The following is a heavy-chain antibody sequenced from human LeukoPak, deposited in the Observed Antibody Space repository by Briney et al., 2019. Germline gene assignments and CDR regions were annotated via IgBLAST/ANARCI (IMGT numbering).Heavy chain of an antibody. CDR3: ASEPRLEAATTAWLDP. V-gene: IGHV1-69*06. CDR1: GGTFSIYA. D-gene: IGHD2-15*01. CDR2: IIPIFGTA. Sequence: SVKVSCKASGGTFSIYAISWVRQAPGQGLEWMGGIIPIFGTANYAQKFQGRVTITADKSTSTAYMELSSLRSEDTAVYYCASEPRLEAATTAWLDPWGQGTLVTVSS. J-gene: IGHJ5*02.